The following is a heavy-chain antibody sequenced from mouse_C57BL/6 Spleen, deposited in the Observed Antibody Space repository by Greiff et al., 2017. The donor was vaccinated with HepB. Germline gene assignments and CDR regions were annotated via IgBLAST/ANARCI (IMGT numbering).Heavy chain of an antibody. CDR3: ARHRYGSNYEWFAY. CDR1: GYTFTEYT. Sequence: VQLQQSGAELVKPGASVKLSCKASGYTFTEYTIHWVKQRSGQGLEWIGWFYPGSGSIKYNEKFKDKATLTADNSSSTAYMERRRLTSEDYAVVFGARHRYGSNYEWFAYWGQGTLVTVSA. CDR2: FYPGSGSI. J-gene: IGHJ3*01. V-gene: IGHV1-62-2*01. D-gene: IGHD1-1*01.